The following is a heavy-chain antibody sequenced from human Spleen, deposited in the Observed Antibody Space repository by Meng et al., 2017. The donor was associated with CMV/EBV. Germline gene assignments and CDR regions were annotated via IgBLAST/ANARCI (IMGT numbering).Heavy chain of an antibody. V-gene: IGHV4-34*01. Sequence: GSLRLSCAASGFTVSSNYMSWIRQPPGKGLEWIGEINHSGSTNYNPSLKSRVTISVDTSKNQFSLKLSSVTAADTAVYYCARGFYFDYWGQGTLVTVSS. CDR2: INHSGST. CDR3: ARGFYFDY. J-gene: IGHJ4*02. CDR1: GFTVSSNY.